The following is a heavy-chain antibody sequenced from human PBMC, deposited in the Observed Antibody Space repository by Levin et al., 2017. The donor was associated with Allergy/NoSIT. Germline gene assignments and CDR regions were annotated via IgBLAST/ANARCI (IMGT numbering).Heavy chain of an antibody. Sequence: PSETLSLTCAVYGGSFSGYYWSWIRQPPGKGLEWIGEINHSGSTNYNPSLKSRVTISVDTSKNQFSLKLSSVTAADTAVYYCARGNPPGMRYWQQADYFDYWGQGTLVTVSS. CDR3: ARGNPPGMRYWQQADYFDY. CDR2: INHSGST. CDR1: GGSFSGYY. D-gene: IGHD2-15*01. J-gene: IGHJ4*02. V-gene: IGHV4-34*01.